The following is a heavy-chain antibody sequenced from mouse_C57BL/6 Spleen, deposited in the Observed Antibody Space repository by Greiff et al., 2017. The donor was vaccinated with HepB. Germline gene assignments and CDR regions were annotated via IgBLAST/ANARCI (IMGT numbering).Heavy chain of an antibody. V-gene: IGHV5-17*01. CDR1: GFTFSDYG. J-gene: IGHJ1*03. D-gene: IGHD1-1*01. Sequence: EVQVVESGGGLVKPGGSLKLSCAASGFTFSDYGMHWVRQAPEKGLEWVAYISSGSSTIYYADTVKGRFTISRDNAKNTLFLQMTSLRSEDTAMYYCARSYYGSSNWYFDVWGTGTTVTVSS. CDR2: ISSGSSTI. CDR3: ARSYYGSSNWYFDV.